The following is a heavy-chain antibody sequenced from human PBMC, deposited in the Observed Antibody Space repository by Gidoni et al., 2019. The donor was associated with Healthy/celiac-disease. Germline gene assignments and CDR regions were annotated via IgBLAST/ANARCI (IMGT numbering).Heavy chain of an antibody. CDR1: GGSFSGYY. V-gene: IGHV4-34*01. CDR3: ARAGSGDIVVVPAQRPMFDP. CDR2: INHSGST. J-gene: IGHJ5*02. D-gene: IGHD2-2*01. Sequence: QVQLQQWGAGLLKPSETLSLTCAVYGGSFSGYYCSWIRQPPGKGLEWIGEINHSGSTNYNPSLKSRVTISVDTSKNQFSLKLSSVTAADTAVYYCARAGSGDIVVVPAQRPMFDPWGQGTLVTVSS.